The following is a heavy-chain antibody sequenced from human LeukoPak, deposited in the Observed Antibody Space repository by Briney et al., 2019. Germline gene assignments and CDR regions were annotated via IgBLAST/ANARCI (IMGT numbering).Heavy chain of an antibody. J-gene: IGHJ4*02. CDR1: GYSFTSYW. V-gene: IGHV5-51*01. CDR2: IYPGDSDT. D-gene: IGHD5-18*01. Sequence: PGESLKISCKGSGYSFTSYWIGWVRQMPGKGLEWMGIIYPGDSDTRYSPSFQGQVTISADKSISTAYLQWSSLKASDTAMYYCARHGYSYGYIPYYFDYWGQGTLVTVSS. CDR3: ARHGYSYGYIPYYFDY.